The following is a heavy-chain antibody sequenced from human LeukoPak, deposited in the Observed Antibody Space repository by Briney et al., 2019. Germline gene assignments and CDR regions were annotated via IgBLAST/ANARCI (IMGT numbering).Heavy chain of an antibody. CDR1: GGSISSYY. D-gene: IGHD6-19*01. CDR2: IYYRGST. J-gene: IGHJ6*03. V-gene: IGHV4-59*01. CDR3: ARRLNYYYYMDV. Sequence: SETLSLTCTVSGGSISSYYWSWIRQPPGKGLEWMGYIYYRGSTNYNPSLKSRGTISVDTSKNQFSLTLSSVTAADTAVYSCARRLNYYYYMDVWGKGTTVTVSS.